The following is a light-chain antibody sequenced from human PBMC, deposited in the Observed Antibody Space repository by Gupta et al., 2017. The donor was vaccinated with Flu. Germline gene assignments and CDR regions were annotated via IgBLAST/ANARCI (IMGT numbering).Light chain of an antibody. Sequence: SVLTQPPSASGPPGQRVTISCSGSSSNIGNDYVYWYQPVPGPAPQLLIYRNDQRPSAVPDRFSGSKYGTSASLAITGLQAEDEADYYCAAWDDSRSVWVFGGGTKLTVL. CDR1: SSNIGNDY. CDR3: AAWDDSRSVWV. V-gene: IGLV1-47*01. J-gene: IGLJ3*02. CDR2: RND.